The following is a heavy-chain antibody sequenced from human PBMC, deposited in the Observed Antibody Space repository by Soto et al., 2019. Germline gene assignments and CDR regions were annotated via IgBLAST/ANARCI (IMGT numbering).Heavy chain of an antibody. Sequence: SETLSLTCTVSGGSISSYYWSWIRQPPGKGLEWIGYIYYSGSTNYNPSLKSRVTISVDTSKNQFSLKLSSVTAADTAVYYCARGGAEYYDILTGYYLFDPWGQGTLVTVSS. V-gene: IGHV4-59*01. CDR2: IYYSGST. CDR3: ARGGAEYYDILTGYYLFDP. D-gene: IGHD3-9*01. CDR1: GGSISSYY. J-gene: IGHJ5*02.